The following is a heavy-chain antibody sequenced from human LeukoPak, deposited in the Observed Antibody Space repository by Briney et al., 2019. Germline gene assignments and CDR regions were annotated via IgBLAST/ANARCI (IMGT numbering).Heavy chain of an antibody. CDR3: ARVYQGVSLFDGIDY. J-gene: IGHJ4*02. V-gene: IGHV3-21*01. D-gene: IGHD3-10*01. CDR1: GFTFSSYS. Sequence: GGSLRLSCAASGFTFSSYSMNWVRQAPGKGLEWVSSISSSSSYIYYADSVKGRFNISRDNAKNSMYLQMNSMRAEDTAVYYCARVYQGVSLFDGIDYWGKGTLVTVSS. CDR2: ISSSSSYI.